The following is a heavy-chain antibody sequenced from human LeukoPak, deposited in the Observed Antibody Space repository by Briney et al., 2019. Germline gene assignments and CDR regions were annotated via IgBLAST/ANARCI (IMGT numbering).Heavy chain of an antibody. V-gene: IGHV4-30-4*01. J-gene: IGHJ5*02. D-gene: IGHD2-15*01. CDR1: GGSISSGDYY. Sequence: PSETLSLTCTVSGGSISSGDYYWSWIRQPPGKGLEWIGYIYYSGSTYYNPSLKSRVTISVDTSKNQFSLKLSSVTAADTAVYYCARSKTGWRFDPWGQGTLVTVSS. CDR2: IYYSGST. CDR3: ARSKTGWRFDP.